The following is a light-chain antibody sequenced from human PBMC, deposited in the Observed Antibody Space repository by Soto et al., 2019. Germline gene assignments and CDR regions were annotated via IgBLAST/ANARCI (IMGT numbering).Light chain of an antibody. Sequence: QSVLTQPASVSGSPGQSITISCTGTSRDVGDFNFVSWYQHHQGKAPKLIIYEVSDRPSGVSSRFSGSKSGNTASLTISGLQTQEEADYDCSSYTISGTLVFGTGTKLTVL. CDR1: SRDVGDFNF. J-gene: IGLJ1*01. CDR2: EVS. V-gene: IGLV2-14*01. CDR3: SSYTISGTLV.